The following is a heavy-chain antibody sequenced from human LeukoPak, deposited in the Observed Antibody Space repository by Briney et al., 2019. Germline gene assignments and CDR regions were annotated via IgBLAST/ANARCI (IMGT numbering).Heavy chain of an antibody. CDR2: MYYSGSA. J-gene: IGHJ5*02. CDR1: GGSISSHY. CDR3: ARLNVEMATISWFDR. D-gene: IGHD5-24*01. V-gene: IGHV4-59*11. Sequence: SETLSLTCTVSGGSISSHYWSWIRQPPGKGLEWIGYMYYSGSANYNPSLKSRVTISVDTSKNQFSLKLSSVTAADTAVYYCARLNVEMATISWFDRWGQGTLVTVSS.